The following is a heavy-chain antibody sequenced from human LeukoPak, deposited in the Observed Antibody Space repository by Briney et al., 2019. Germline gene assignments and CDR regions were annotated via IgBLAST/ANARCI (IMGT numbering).Heavy chain of an antibody. D-gene: IGHD6-19*01. Sequence: GGSLRLSCAASGFTVSSNYMSWVRQAPGKGLEWVSAISGSGGSTYYADSVKGRFTISRDNSKNTLYLQMNSLRAEDTAVYYCAKETQGYSSGWYNWFDPWGQGTLVTVSS. CDR2: ISGSGGST. CDR1: GFTVSSNY. J-gene: IGHJ5*02. CDR3: AKETQGYSSGWYNWFDP. V-gene: IGHV3-23*01.